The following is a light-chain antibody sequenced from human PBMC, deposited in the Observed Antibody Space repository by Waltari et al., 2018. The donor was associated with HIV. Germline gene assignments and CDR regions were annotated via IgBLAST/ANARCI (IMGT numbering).Light chain of an antibody. CDR1: SSDVGGYKY. V-gene: IGLV2-14*03. CDR3: CSYTSSITGRV. J-gene: IGLJ1*01. CDR2: DVT. Sequence: QSALTQPASVSGSPGQSITISCTGTSSDVGGYKYVSWYQQYPGKPPKLIIYDVTNRPSGVSTRFSGAKSGNTASLTISGLQAEDEADYYCCSYTSSITGRVFGTGTKVTVL.